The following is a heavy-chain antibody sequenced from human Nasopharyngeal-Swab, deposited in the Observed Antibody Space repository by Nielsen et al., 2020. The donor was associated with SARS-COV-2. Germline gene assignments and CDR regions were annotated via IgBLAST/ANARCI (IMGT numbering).Heavy chain of an antibody. Sequence: SVKASCKAAGGTLSSYASSWVRQAAGQGVEWMGGNSPIFGTANYAQKFQGRVTITADESTSTAYMELSSLRSEDTAVYYCASGGLVRNYYYYYYMDVWGKGTTVTVSS. CDR1: GGTLSSYA. D-gene: IGHD6-6*01. J-gene: IGHJ6*03. CDR3: ASGGLVRNYYYYYYMDV. V-gene: IGHV1-69*13. CDR2: NSPIFGTA.